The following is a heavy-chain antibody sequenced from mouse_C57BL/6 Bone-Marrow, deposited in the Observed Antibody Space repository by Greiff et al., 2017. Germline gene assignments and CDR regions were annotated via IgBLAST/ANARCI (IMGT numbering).Heavy chain of an antibody. V-gene: IGHV5-6*01. CDR2: ISSGGSYT. CDR1: GFTFSSYG. Sequence: EVMLVESGGDLVKPGGSLKLPCAASGFTFSSYGMSWVRQTPDKRLEWVATISSGGSYTYYPDSVKGRFTISRDNAKNTLYLQMSSLKSEDTAMYYCASLITTVWGYWGQGTTLTVSS. CDR3: ASLITTVWGY. J-gene: IGHJ2*01. D-gene: IGHD1-1*01.